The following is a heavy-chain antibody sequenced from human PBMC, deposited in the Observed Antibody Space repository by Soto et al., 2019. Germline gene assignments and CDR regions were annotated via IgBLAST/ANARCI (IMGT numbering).Heavy chain of an antibody. CDR3: VKEMGSSSDS. Sequence: PGGSLRLSCAASGFAFSNSWMSWVRQAPGKGLEWVANMKEDGTEIWYMDSVKGRFTISRDNARSSLFLQMNSLRSEDTAIYYYVKEMGSSSDSWGQGTQVTAPQ. CDR1: GFAFSNSW. D-gene: IGHD6-6*01. J-gene: IGHJ4*02. V-gene: IGHV3-7*03. CDR2: MKEDGTEI.